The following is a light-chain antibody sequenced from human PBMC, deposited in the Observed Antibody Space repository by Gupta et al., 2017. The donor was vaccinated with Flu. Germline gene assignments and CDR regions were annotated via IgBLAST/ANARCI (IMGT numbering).Light chain of an antibody. CDR1: QSISRTY. CDR3: QQSYDFPYT. CDR2: TSS. Sequence: SSLSASIGDSVTITCRASQSISRTYLNWYQQKPGKAPELLIYTSSSLQSGVPSRFSGSGSGTDFTLTISSLQPEDFATYYCQQSYDFPYTFGQGTKLE. J-gene: IGKJ2*01. V-gene: IGKV1-39*01.